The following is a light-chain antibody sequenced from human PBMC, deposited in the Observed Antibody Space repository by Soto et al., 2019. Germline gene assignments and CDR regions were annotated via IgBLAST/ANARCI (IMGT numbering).Light chain of an antibody. J-gene: IGKJ5*01. CDR2: KVS. V-gene: IGKV2-30*01. CDR1: QSLVYSDGNTY. Sequence: DVVMTQSPLPLTVTLGQPASISCRSSQSLVYSDGNTYLNWFQQRPGQSPRCLIYKVSNRDSGVPDRFSGSGSGTDFTLKISRVEAEDVGVYYCMQGSHWPRTFGQGTRLEIK. CDR3: MQGSHWPRT.